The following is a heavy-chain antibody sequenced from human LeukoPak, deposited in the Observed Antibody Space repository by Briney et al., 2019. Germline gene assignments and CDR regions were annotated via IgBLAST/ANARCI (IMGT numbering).Heavy chain of an antibody. CDR1: AGSIGSDALY. V-gene: IGHV4-39*01. CDR3: VAEEYGTGSYYKSSV. CDR2: VKYTRSYSGTT. Sequence: SETLSLTCIVSAGSIGSDALYWGWIRQSPGKGLEWIGSVKYTRSYSGTTYYNPSLESRVTVSTDRSKNLCSLKLTSVTAADTAVYYCVAEEYGTGSYYKSSVWGKGTLVTVSS. D-gene: IGHD3-10*01. J-gene: IGHJ4*02.